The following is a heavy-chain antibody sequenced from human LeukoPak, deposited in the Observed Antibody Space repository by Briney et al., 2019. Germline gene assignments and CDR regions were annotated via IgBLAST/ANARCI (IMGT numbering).Heavy chain of an antibody. D-gene: IGHD6-13*01. J-gene: IGHJ6*02. CDR3: ARGVSSRWSSPVSTTHFYSTMDV. V-gene: IGHV1-69*01. Sequence: SVKVSCKASGGTFSSYAISWVRQAPGQGLEWMGGIIPIFGTANFAQKFQGRVTITADESTSTAYMELSSLRSEDTAVYYCARGVSSRWSSPVSTTHFYSTMDVWGQGTTVTVSS. CDR2: IIPIFGTA. CDR1: GGTFSSYA.